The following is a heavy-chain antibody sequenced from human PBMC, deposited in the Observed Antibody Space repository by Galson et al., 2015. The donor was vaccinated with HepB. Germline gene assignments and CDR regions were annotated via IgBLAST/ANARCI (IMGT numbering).Heavy chain of an antibody. V-gene: IGHV1-69*02. D-gene: IGHD6-13*01. Sequence: SVKVSCKASGGTFNSHTVDWVRQAPGQGLEWMGRVIPILGVASYSRKFEGRVTITADTSTNTAYMEMTSLRSEDTAVYFCARCGHMIGNIWYDSYALWGQGTLVTVSS. CDR1: GGTFNSHT. CDR3: ARCGHMIGNIWYDSYAL. J-gene: IGHJ4*02. CDR2: VIPILGVA.